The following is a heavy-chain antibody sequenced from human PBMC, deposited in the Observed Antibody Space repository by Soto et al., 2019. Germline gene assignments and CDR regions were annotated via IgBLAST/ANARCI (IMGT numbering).Heavy chain of an antibody. J-gene: IGHJ4*02. V-gene: IGHV3-48*02. CDR1: GFTLDTFG. CDR3: VRGLVTIDY. Sequence: PGGSLRLSCGASGFTLDTFGMNWVRQAPGRGLEWLSYISITSATRYYADTVKGRFTISRDNAENSLYLQMNSLRDEDTAVYYCVRGLVTIDYWGQGTLVTVSS. CDR2: ISITSATR.